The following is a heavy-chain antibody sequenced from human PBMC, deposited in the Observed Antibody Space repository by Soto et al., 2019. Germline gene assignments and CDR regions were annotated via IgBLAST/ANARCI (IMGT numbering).Heavy chain of an antibody. D-gene: IGHD2-2*01. CDR1: GFTLSNYW. Sequence: GSLRLSCVASGFTLSNYWMHWARQAPGKGLVWVSRISSDGSSTNYADSVKGRFTISRDNAKNTLHLQMNSLRAEDTAVYYCARVPYCSSSSCYSYFDSWGQGTLVTVSS. CDR3: ARVPYCSSSSCYSYFDS. V-gene: IGHV3-74*01. J-gene: IGHJ4*02. CDR2: ISSDGSST.